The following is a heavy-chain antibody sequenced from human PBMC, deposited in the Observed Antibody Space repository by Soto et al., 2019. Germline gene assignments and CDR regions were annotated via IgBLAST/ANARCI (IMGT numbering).Heavy chain of an antibody. V-gene: IGHV4-59*08. CDR1: GGSISSYY. Sequence: PSETLSLTCTVSGGSISSYYWSWIRQPPGKGLEWIGYIYYSGSTNYNPSLKSRVTISVDTSKNQFSLKLSSVTAADTAVFYCARLIHCKTTSCSFDYWGQGTLVTVSS. CDR3: ARLIHCKTTSCSFDY. D-gene: IGHD2-2*01. CDR2: IYYSGST. J-gene: IGHJ4*02.